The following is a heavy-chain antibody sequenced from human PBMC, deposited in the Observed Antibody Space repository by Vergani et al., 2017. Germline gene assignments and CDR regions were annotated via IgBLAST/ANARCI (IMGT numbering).Heavy chain of an antibody. CDR1: GGSISSYY. J-gene: IGHJ6*03. D-gene: IGHD3-3*01. Sequence: QVQLQESGPGLVKPSETLSLTCTVSGGSISSYYWSWIRQPPGKGLEWIGYIYYSGSTNYTPSLKSRVTISVDTSKNQFSLKLSSVTAADTAVYYCARVYYDFWSAPRGYYYYMDVWGKGTTVTVSS. V-gene: IGHV4-59*01. CDR2: IYYSGST. CDR3: ARVYYDFWSAPRGYYYYMDV.